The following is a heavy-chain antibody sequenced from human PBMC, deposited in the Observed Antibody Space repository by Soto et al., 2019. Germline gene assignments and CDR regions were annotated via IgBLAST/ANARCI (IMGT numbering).Heavy chain of an antibody. CDR3: ARVPYYDFCSGSYYFDY. CDR2: MNPNSGNT. V-gene: IGHV1-8*01. J-gene: IGHJ4*02. D-gene: IGHD3-3*01. CDR1: GYTFTSYD. Sequence: QVQLVQSGAEVKKPGASVKVSCKASGYTFTSYDINWVRQATGQGLEWMGWMNPNSGNTGYAQKFQGRVTMTRNTSISTAYMELSSLRSEDTAVYYCARVPYYDFCSGSYYFDYWGQGTLVTVSS.